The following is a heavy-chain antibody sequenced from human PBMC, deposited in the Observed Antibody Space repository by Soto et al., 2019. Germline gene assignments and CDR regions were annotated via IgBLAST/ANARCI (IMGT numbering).Heavy chain of an antibody. CDR2: ISASDGST. Sequence: LVQSGGEVKKPGASVRVSCKASGYGFSFGFSWVRQAPGQSLEWMGWISASDGSTNSAQKFRGRISMTSDTSTNTAYMELLSLTSDDTAVYFCATYYFGSGSYYLFDTWGQGTLVTVSS. D-gene: IGHD3-10*01. CDR1: GYGFSFG. CDR3: ATYYFGSGSYYLFDT. V-gene: IGHV1-18*01. J-gene: IGHJ4*02.